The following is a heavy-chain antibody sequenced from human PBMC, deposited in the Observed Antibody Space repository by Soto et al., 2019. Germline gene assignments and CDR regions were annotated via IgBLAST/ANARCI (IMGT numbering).Heavy chain of an antibody. Sequence: QVQLVESGGGVVQPGRSLRLSCAASGFTFSSYGMHWVRQAPGKGLEWVAVISYDGSNKYYADSVKGRFTISRDNSKNTLYLRMNSLRAKDTAVYYCAKGGTIFGVVSGFAYWGQGTLVTVS. J-gene: IGHJ4*02. CDR2: ISYDGSNK. CDR3: AKGGTIFGVVSGFAY. CDR1: GFTFSSYG. V-gene: IGHV3-30*18. D-gene: IGHD3-3*01.